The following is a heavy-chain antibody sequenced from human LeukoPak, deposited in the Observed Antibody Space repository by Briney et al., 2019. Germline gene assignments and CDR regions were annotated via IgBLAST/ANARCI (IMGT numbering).Heavy chain of an antibody. CDR1: GFTFGSYS. Sequence: GGSLRLSCAASGFTFGSYSMNWVRQAPGKGLEWVSSISSSSSYIYYADSVKGRFTISRDNAKNSLYLQMNSLRAEDTAVYYCARGSGSYYNGYYFDYWGQGTLVTVSS. D-gene: IGHD3-10*01. CDR2: ISSSSSYI. CDR3: ARGSGSYYNGYYFDY. J-gene: IGHJ4*02. V-gene: IGHV3-21*01.